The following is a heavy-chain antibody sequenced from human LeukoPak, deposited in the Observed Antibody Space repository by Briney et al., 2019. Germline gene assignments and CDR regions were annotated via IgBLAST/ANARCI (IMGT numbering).Heavy chain of an antibody. CDR1: GFTIRNQW. D-gene: IGHD2-15*01. V-gene: IGHV3-7*03. Sequence: PGGSLRLPCEVSGFTIRNQWMSWVRQAPGKGLEWVANIKEDGREKYYVDSVKGRFTISRDNSKNTLYLQMNSLRAEDTAVYYCAKCQPDIVVVVAATYYFDYWGQGTLVTVSS. CDR2: IKEDGREK. CDR3: AKCQPDIVVVVAATYYFDY. J-gene: IGHJ4*02.